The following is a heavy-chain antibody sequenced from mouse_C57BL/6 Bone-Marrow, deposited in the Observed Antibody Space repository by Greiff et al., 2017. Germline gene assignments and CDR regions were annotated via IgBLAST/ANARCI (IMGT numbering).Heavy chain of an antibody. J-gene: IGHJ2*01. CDR2: IYPGDGDT. CDR1: GYAFSSSW. V-gene: IGHV1-82*01. CDR3: ARGELTGTN. D-gene: IGHD4-1*01. Sequence: VKLMESGPELVKPGASVKISCKASGYAFSSSWMNWVKQRPGKGLEWIGRIYPGDGDTNYNGKFKGKATLTADKSSSTAYMQLSSLTSEDSAVYFCARGELTGTNWGQGTTLTVSS.